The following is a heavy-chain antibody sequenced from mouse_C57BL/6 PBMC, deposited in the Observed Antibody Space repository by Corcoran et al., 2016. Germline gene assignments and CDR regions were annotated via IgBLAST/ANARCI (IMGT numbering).Heavy chain of an antibody. CDR3: ARNYYGSSGGVDV. CDR2: INPYNGGT. V-gene: IGHV1-19*01. D-gene: IGHD1-1*01. Sequence: EVQLQQSGPVLVKPGASVKMSCKASGYTFTDYYMNWVKQSHGKSLEWIGVINPYNGGTSYNQKFKGKATLTVDKSSSTAYMELNSLTSEDSAVYYCARNYYGSSGGVDVWGTGTTVTVSS. CDR1: GYTFTDYY. J-gene: IGHJ1*03.